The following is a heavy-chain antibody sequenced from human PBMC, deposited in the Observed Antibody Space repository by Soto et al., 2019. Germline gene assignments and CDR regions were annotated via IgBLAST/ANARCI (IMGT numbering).Heavy chain of an antibody. CDR1: GFTFSSYG. CDR3: ARGNYDIFTGYYMGFDY. V-gene: IGHV3-33*01. J-gene: IGHJ4*02. CDR2: IWYDGSNK. D-gene: IGHD3-9*01. Sequence: VQLVESGGGVVQPGRSLRLSCAASGFTFSSYGMHWVRQAPGKGLEWVAVIWYDGSNKYYADSVNGRFTISGDNYKNTTYLQMNSLRAEDKAVYYCARGNYDIFTGYYMGFDYWGQGTLVTVSS.